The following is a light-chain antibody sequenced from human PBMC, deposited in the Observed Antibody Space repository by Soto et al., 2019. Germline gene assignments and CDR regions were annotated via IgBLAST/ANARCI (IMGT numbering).Light chain of an antibody. CDR2: AAA. CDR3: QQYFSYPYT. J-gene: IGKJ2*01. CDR1: QGISSF. V-gene: IGKV1-8*01. Sequence: AIRMTQSPSSISASTGDRVTITCRASQGISSFLAWYQQKPGKAPKLLIYAAATLQRGAPSRFSASGSGTDFTLTISRLQSEDFATYFCQQYFSYPYTFGQGTKLEI.